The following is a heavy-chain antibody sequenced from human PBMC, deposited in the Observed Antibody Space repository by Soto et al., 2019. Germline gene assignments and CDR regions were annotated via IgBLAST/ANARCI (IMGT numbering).Heavy chain of an antibody. J-gene: IGHJ4*02. D-gene: IGHD3-22*01. V-gene: IGHV4-38-2*01. CDR2: IHHSGTT. Sequence: SESLSLTCGVSDSSINSNYYWLWIRQPPGKGLEWIGAIHHSGTTYYTPSLKSRVTISMDLSKNHFSPSLTSVTAAATAVYYFARGLYGSYLDYRGKQTLVTAFS. CDR3: ARGLYGSYLDY. CDR1: DSSINSNYY.